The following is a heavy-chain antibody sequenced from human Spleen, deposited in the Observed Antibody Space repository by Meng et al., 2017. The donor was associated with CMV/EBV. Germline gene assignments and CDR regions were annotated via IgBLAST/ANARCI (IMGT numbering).Heavy chain of an antibody. CDR1: STFTDYY. Sequence: STFTDYYIHWVRPARRQGLEWMGWINPTSGGTTYARKFQGRVAMTRDTSISTVYMELSRLRSDDTALYYCTRDSTYYSFWSGTDFDYWGHGTLVTVSS. J-gene: IGHJ4*01. CDR2: INPTSGGT. D-gene: IGHD3-3*01. CDR3: TRDSTYYSFWSGTDFDY. V-gene: IGHV1-2*02.